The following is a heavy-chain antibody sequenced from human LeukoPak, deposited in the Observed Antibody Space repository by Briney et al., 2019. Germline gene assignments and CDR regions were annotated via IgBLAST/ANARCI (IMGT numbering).Heavy chain of an antibody. J-gene: IGHJ4*02. CDR3: ARGLRYSSSAGIFDY. D-gene: IGHD6-13*01. V-gene: IGHV3-21*01. Sequence: PGGSLRLSCAASGFTFSSYSMNWVRQAPGKGLEWVSSISSSSSYIYYADSVKGRFTISRDNAKNSLYLQMNSLRAEDTAVYYCARGLRYSSSAGIFDYWGQGTLVTVSS. CDR2: ISSSSSYI. CDR1: GFTFSSYS.